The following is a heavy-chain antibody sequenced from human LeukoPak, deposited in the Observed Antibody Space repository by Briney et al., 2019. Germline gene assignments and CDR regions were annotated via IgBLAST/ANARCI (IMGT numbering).Heavy chain of an antibody. D-gene: IGHD2-15*01. J-gene: IGHJ5*02. CDR1: GGSISSYY. Sequence: SETLSLTCIVSGGSISSYYWSWIRQPPGKRLEWIGYIYYSGTTNYNPSLKSRVTISVDTSKNQFSLNLGSVTAADTAVYYCVRVLGYCSAGTCYPRFDPWGQGTLVTVSS. CDR2: IYYSGTT. V-gene: IGHV4-59*01. CDR3: VRVLGYCSAGTCYPRFDP.